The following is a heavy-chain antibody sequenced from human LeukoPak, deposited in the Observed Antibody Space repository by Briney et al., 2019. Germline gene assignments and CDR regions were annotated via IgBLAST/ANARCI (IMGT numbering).Heavy chain of an antibody. CDR1: GGSISSYY. Sequence: SETLSLTCTVSGGSISSYYWSWIRRPPGKGLEWIGYIYTSGSTNYNPSLKSRVTISVDTSKNQFSLKLSSVTAADTAVYYCARRVRNYYYYYMDVWGKGTTVTVSS. CDR3: ARRVRNYYYYYMDV. J-gene: IGHJ6*03. V-gene: IGHV4-4*09. D-gene: IGHD2-2*01. CDR2: IYTSGST.